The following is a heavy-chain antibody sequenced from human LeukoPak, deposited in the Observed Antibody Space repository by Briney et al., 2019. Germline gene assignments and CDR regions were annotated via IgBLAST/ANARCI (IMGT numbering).Heavy chain of an antibody. CDR3: ARWDSGYDYFDY. Sequence: SETLSLTCAVSGYFISSGYYWGWIRQPPGKGLEWIGSIYHSGSTYYNPSLKSRVTISVDTSKNQFSLKLSSVTAADTAVYYCARWDSGYDYFDYWGQGTLVTVSS. V-gene: IGHV4-38-2*01. J-gene: IGHJ4*02. CDR2: IYHSGST. CDR1: GYFISSGYY. D-gene: IGHD5-12*01.